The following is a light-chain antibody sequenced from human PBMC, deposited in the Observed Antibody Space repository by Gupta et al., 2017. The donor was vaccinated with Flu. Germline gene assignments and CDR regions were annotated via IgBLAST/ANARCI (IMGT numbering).Light chain of an antibody. CDR1: SFNIGSDY. CDR2: RNN. CDR3: AAWDDSLSGRV. Sequence: QSVLTQPPSASGTPGQRFTISCSGSSFNIGSDYVYWYQQLPGTAPKLLIYRNNQRPSGVPDRFSGSKSGTSASLAISGLRSEDEADYYCAAWDDSLSGRVFGGGTKLTVL. V-gene: IGLV1-47*01. J-gene: IGLJ2*01.